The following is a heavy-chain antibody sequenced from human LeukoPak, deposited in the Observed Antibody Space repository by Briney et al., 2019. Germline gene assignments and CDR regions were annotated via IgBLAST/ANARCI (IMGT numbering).Heavy chain of an antibody. V-gene: IGHV1-2*02. Sequence: ASVKASCKASGYTFTGYYMHWVRQAPGQGLEWMGWISPDSGGTNSAQKFQGRVTMTRDTSISTAYMELSRLRSDDTAVYYCARGRNFRAYYDFWSGYYTLDYWGQGTLVTVSS. CDR2: ISPDSGGT. CDR3: ARGRNFRAYYDFWSGYYTLDY. D-gene: IGHD3-3*01. CDR1: GYTFTGYY. J-gene: IGHJ4*02.